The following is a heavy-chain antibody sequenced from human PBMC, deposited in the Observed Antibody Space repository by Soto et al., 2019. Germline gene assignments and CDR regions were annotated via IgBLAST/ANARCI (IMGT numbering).Heavy chain of an antibody. J-gene: IGHJ6*01. CDR1: GGTFSSYT. D-gene: IGHD2-15*01. V-gene: IGHV1-69*08. Sequence: QVQLVQSGSEVKKPGSSVKVSGKASGGTFSSYTISWVRQAPGQGLEWMGRIIPILGIANYAQKFQGRVTITADKSTSTAYMELSSLRSEDTAVYYCARDSDCSGGSCYSVDYYYGMDVW. CDR2: IIPILGIA. CDR3: ARDSDCSGGSCYSVDYYYGMDV.